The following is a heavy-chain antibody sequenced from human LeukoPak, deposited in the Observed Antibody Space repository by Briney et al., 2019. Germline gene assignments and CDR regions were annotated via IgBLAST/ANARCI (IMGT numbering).Heavy chain of an antibody. Sequence: GGSLRLSCAASGFTFSSYSMTWVRQAPGKGLEWVSYISSSSSTIYYADSVKGRFTISRDNAKNSLYLQMNSLRDEDTAVYYCARAESSLGGSWPLSDYWGQGTLVTVSS. D-gene: IGHD2-15*01. CDR1: GFTFSSYS. V-gene: IGHV3-48*02. CDR3: ARAESSLGGSWPLSDY. CDR2: ISSSSSTI. J-gene: IGHJ4*02.